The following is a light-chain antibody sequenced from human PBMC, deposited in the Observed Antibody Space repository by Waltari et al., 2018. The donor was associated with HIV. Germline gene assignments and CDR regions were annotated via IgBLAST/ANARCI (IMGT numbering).Light chain of an antibody. CDR2: DVT. Sequence: QSALTQPPSVSGSPGQSVTISCAGTNSDIGGYDRVPWYQQPPGTAPKLLMYDVTNRPSGVPGRFSSSKSGTTASLTIAGLQAGDEGDYYCSSYSATNTVVFGGGTKLTVL. CDR3: SSYSATNTVV. J-gene: IGLJ2*01. CDR1: NSDIGGYDR. V-gene: IGLV2-18*02.